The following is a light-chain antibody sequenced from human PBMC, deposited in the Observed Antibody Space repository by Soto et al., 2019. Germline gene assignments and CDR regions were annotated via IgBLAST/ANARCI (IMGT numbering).Light chain of an antibody. CDR3: QKSYNIPYT. CDR2: AAS. CDR1: QINGTY. Sequence: DIQMTQSPSSLSASVGDRVTITCRASQINGTYLNWYQQKPGKAPKLLIYAASNLQSGVPSRFSGSGSGTDFTLTISSLQPEDFATYYCQKSYNIPYTFGQGTKLEI. V-gene: IGKV1-39*01. J-gene: IGKJ2*01.